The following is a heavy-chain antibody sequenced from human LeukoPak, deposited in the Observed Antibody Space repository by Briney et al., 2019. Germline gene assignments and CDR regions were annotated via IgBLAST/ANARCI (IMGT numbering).Heavy chain of an antibody. D-gene: IGHD1-26*01. CDR3: ARGEWEPPTYYFDN. V-gene: IGHV3-21*01. J-gene: IGHJ4*02. CDR1: GFTFSSYS. Sequence: GGSLRLSCAASGFTFSSYSMKWVRQAPGKGLEGVSSISSSSSYIYYADSVKGRFTISIDNAKKSLYLQMNSLRAEDTAVYYCARGEWEPPTYYFDNWGQGTLVTVSS. CDR2: ISSSSSYI.